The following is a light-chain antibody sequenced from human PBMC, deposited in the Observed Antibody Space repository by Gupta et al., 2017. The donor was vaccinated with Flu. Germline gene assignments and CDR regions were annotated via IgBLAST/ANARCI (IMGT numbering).Light chain of an antibody. CDR2: GVS. CDR1: SSDIGGYNY. Sequence: SSDIGGYNYVYWYQQHPGKAPKLMIYGVSKRPSGVSTRFSGSKSGNTASLTITGLQAEDEADYYCRSYKNSISRVLFGGGTKLTVL. V-gene: IGLV2-14*04. CDR3: RSYKNSISRVL. J-gene: IGLJ2*01.